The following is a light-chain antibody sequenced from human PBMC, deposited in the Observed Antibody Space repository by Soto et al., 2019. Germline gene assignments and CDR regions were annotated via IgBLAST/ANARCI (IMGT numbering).Light chain of an antibody. J-gene: IGKJ3*01. CDR3: QQYNGLSS. Sequence: DIQMTQSPSTLSASVGDRVTITCRASQSISSWLAWYQPKPGTAPNLLVYGASSLQSGVPSRFSGSGSGTESSLSINSLHPDDFATDYCQQYNGLSSFGPGTKVDIK. CDR1: QSISSW. CDR2: GAS. V-gene: IGKV1-5*01.